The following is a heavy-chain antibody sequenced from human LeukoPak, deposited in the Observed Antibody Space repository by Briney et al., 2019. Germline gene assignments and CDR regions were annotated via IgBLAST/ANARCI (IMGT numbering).Heavy chain of an antibody. CDR2: IYYSGST. J-gene: IGHJ4*02. CDR3: ARGGGYGDYTFDY. D-gene: IGHD4-17*01. Sequence: SETLSLTCTVSGGSISSSSYYWGWIRQPPGKGLEWIGSIYYSGSTYYNPSLKSRVTISVDTSKNQFSLKLSSVTAADTAVYYCARGGGYGDYTFDYWGQGTLVTVSS. CDR1: GGSISSSSYY. V-gene: IGHV4-39*07.